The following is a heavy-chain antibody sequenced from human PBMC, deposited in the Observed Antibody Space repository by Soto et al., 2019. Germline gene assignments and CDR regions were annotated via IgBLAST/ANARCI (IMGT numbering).Heavy chain of an antibody. J-gene: IGHJ4*02. D-gene: IGHD6-13*01. Sequence: QVQLQESGPGLVKPSETLSLTCTVSGGSISSYYWSWIRQPPGKGLEWIGYIYYSGSTNYNPSLKSRVTIXXDXSXXQFSLKLSSVTAADTAVYYCARHVWKGYSSSWFDYWGQGTLVTVSS. CDR2: IYYSGST. CDR3: ARHVWKGYSSSWFDY. V-gene: IGHV4-59*08. CDR1: GGSISSYY.